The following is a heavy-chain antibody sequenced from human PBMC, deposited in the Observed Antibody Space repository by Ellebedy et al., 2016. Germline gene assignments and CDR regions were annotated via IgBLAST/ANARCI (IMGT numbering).Heavy chain of an antibody. CDR2: ISGDGSIT. CDR1: GFTLSSYW. V-gene: IGHV3-74*01. J-gene: IGHJ4*02. Sequence: GESLKISCAASGFTLSSYWMHWVRQAPGKGLEWVSHISGDGSITNYAGSVKGRFTISRDDAKNTLSLQINSLRAEDTAVYFCARGDDSGLGYWGQGTRVTVSS. CDR3: ARGDDSGLGY. D-gene: IGHD6-19*01.